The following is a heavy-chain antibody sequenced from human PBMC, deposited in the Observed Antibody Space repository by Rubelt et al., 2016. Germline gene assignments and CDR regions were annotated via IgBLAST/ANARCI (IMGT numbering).Heavy chain of an antibody. CDR3: AHKRRSRVVVTAMDWFDP. Sequence: QVTLRESGPALVKPTQTLTLTCTFSGFSLSTSGMCMNWIRQPPGKALEWLARIDWDDDKFYNASLKTRLTLSKDTSKNQVVLTMTNMDPVDTATDYCAHKRRSRVVVTAMDWFDPWGQGTLVTVSS. D-gene: IGHD2-21*02. CDR1: GFSLSTSGMC. J-gene: IGHJ5*02. V-gene: IGHV2-70*17. CDR2: IDWDDDK.